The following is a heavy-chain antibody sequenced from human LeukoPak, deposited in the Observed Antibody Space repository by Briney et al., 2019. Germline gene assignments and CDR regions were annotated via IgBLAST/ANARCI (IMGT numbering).Heavy chain of an antibody. Sequence: SVKVSCKASGGTFSSYAISWVRQATGQGLEWMGWMNPNSGNTGYAQKFQGRVTMTRNTSISTAYIELSSLRSEDTAVYYCARGLRRRGSWFGEKKATDAFDIWGQGTMVTVSS. V-gene: IGHV1-8*02. CDR3: ARGLRRRGSWFGEKKATDAFDI. CDR2: MNPNSGNT. CDR1: GGTFSSYA. J-gene: IGHJ3*02. D-gene: IGHD3-10*01.